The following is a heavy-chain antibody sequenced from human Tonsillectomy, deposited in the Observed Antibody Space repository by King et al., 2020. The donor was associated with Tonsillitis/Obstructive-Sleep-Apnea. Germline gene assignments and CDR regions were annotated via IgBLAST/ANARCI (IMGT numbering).Heavy chain of an antibody. J-gene: IGHJ4*02. CDR2: ISSSGSTI. CDR1: GFTFSDYY. D-gene: IGHD3-22*01. V-gene: IGHV3-11*01. CDR3: ARETNDYYDSSGYYYGGVDY. Sequence: VQLVESGGGLVKPGGSLRLSCAASGFTFSDYYMSWIRQAPGKGLEWVSYISSSGSTIYYADSVKGRFTISRDNAKNSLYLQMNSLRAEDTAVYYCARETNDYYDSSGYYYGGVDYWGQGTLVTVSS.